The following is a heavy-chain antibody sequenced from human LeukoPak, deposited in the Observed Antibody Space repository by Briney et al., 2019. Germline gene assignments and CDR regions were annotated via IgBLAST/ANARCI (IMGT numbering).Heavy chain of an antibody. CDR1: GFTFSNFV. D-gene: IGHD2-15*01. J-gene: IGHJ4*02. CDR3: AKGDTVFRGGPDY. V-gene: IGHV3-23*01. Sequence: PGGSLRLSCAASGFTFSNFVVNWVRQAPGKGLQWVSTIGAGGVNTFYADSVKGRFTISRDDSQNTLYLQLNSLRAEDTAVYYCAKGDTVFRGGPDYWGQGTLVTVSS. CDR2: IGAGGVNT.